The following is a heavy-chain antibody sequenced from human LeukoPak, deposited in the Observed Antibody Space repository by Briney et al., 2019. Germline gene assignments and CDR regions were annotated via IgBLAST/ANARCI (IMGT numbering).Heavy chain of an antibody. CDR2: IYPGDSDT. D-gene: IGHD6-6*01. J-gene: IGHJ6*02. Sequence: PGESLKISCKGSGYSFPSYWIGWVRQMPGKGLEWMGIIYPGDSDTRYSPSFQGQVTISADKSTSTAYLQWSSLKASDTAMYYCASSSSPRYYYYYGMDVWGQGTTVTVSS. CDR3: ASSSSPRYYYYYGMDV. V-gene: IGHV5-51*01. CDR1: GYSFPSYW.